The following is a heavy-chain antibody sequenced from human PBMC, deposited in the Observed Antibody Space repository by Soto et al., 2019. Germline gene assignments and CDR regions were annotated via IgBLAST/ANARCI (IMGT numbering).Heavy chain of an antibody. D-gene: IGHD3-10*01. CDR3: ARVLSLWFGELFARGDAFDI. V-gene: IGHV4-34*01. CDR2: INHSGST. J-gene: IGHJ3*02. Sequence: SETLSLTCAVYGGSFSGYYWSWIRQPPGKGLEWIGEINHSGSTNYNPSLKSRVTISVDTSKNQFSLKLSSVTAADTAVYYCARVLSLWFGELFARGDAFDIWGQGTMVTVSS. CDR1: GGSFSGYY.